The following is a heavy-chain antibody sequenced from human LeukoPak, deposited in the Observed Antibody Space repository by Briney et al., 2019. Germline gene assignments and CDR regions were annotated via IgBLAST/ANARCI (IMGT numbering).Heavy chain of an antibody. Sequence: GGSLRLSCAASGFTFSDYYMSWIRQAPGKGLEWVSYISSSGSTIYYADSVKGRFTISRDNPKNSLYLQMNSLRAEDTAVYYCARDGNSGYDPDAFDIWGQGTMVTVSS. CDR3: ARDGNSGYDPDAFDI. J-gene: IGHJ3*02. CDR2: ISSSGSTI. V-gene: IGHV3-11*04. CDR1: GFTFSDYY. D-gene: IGHD5-12*01.